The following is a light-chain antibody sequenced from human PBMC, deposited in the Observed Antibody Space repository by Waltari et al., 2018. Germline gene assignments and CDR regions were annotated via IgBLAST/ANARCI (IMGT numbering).Light chain of an antibody. CDR3: QQYGSSVMYT. CDR1: QSITKKF. CDR2: GAS. J-gene: IGKJ2*01. Sequence: VFTQSPATLSLSPGERPTLSSRASQSITKKFFAWYQQKPGQAPRLLIYGASSRAAGIPDRFSGSGSGTDFTLTISRLEPEDSAVYYCQQYGSSVMYTFGQGTKLEIK. V-gene: IGKV3-20*01.